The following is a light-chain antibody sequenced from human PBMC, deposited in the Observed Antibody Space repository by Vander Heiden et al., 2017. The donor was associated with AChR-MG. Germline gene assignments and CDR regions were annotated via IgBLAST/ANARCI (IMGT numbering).Light chain of an antibody. V-gene: IGKV3-11*01. CDR3: QQRGDSHHT. Sequence: IVLTQSPATLSLSPGERATLSCRASQSVSNFLAWYQQKPGQAPRLLIYDASNRATGIPARFSGSGSGTDFTLTISSLELEDFAVYYCQQRGDSHHTFGQGTKLEIK. J-gene: IGKJ2*01. CDR2: DAS. CDR1: QSVSNF.